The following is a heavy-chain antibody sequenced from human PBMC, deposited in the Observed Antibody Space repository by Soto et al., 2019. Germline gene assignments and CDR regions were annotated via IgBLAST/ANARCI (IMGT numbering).Heavy chain of an antibody. CDR2: IIPIFGTA. CDR1: GGTFSSYA. Sequence: VTVSCKASGGTFSSYAISWVRQAPGQGLEWMGGIIPIFGTANYAQKFQGRVTITADESTSTAYMELSSLRSEDTAVYYCAREANYYDSSGYHNWFDPWGQGTPGHRLL. V-gene: IGHV1-69*01. D-gene: IGHD3-22*01. J-gene: IGHJ5*02. CDR3: AREANYYDSSGYHNWFDP.